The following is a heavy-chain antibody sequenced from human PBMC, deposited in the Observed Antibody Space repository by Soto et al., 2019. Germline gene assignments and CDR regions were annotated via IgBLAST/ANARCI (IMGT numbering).Heavy chain of an antibody. CDR3: ARGIKYGDYSRWFDP. Sequence: GSLRLSCAASGFRFSDYYMSWMRQAPGKGLEWVSFISSSSGYTNYADSVKGRFTISRDNAKNSLYLQLNSLRPEDTAVYYCARGIKYGDYSRWFDPWGPGTLVTVSS. CDR1: GFRFSDYY. J-gene: IGHJ5*02. D-gene: IGHD4-17*01. V-gene: IGHV3-11*05. CDR2: ISSSSGYT.